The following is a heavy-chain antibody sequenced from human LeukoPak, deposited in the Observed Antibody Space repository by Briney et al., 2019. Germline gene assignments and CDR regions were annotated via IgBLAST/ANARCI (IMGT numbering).Heavy chain of an antibody. CDR1: GYTFTGYY. J-gene: IGHJ2*01. CDR3: ARVGTIFGVVTIWYFDL. V-gene: IGHV1-2*02. D-gene: IGHD3-3*01. Sequence: ASVKVSCKASGYTFTGYYMHWVRQAPGQGLEWMGWINPNSGGTNYAQKFQGRVTMTRDTSISTAYMELSRLRSDDTAVYYCARVGTIFGVVTIWYFDLWGRGTLVTVSS. CDR2: INPNSGGT.